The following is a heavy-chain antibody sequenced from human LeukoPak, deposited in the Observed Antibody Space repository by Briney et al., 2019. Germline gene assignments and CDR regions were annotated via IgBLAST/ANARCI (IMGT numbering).Heavy chain of an antibody. CDR3: AKGLTLLWFGELQTSFDY. J-gene: IGHJ4*02. Sequence: GGSLRLSCAASGFSLSNYVMSWVRQAPGKGLEWVSSISDSGFSTYYADSVKDRFTISRDNSKNTLYLQMNSLRAEDTAVYYCAKGLTLLWFGELQTSFDYWGQGTLVTVSS. V-gene: IGHV3-23*01. CDR2: ISDSGFST. D-gene: IGHD3-10*01. CDR1: GFSLSNYV.